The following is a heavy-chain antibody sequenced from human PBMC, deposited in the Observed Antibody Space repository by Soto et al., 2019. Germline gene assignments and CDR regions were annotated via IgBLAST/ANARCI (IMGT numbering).Heavy chain of an antibody. J-gene: IGHJ6*02. V-gene: IGHV3-30*03. D-gene: IGHD6-6*01. CDR3: ARVMGYSSSQKYYYYYCGMDV. CDR2: ISYDGSNK. CDR1: GFTFSSDG. Sequence: QVQLVEPGGGVVQPGRSLRLSCAASGFTFSSDGMHWVRHAPGKGLALVAVISYDGSNKYYADYVKGRFTISRDNYKNTVYLQMNRLRAEDTAVYYCARVMGYSSSQKYYYYYCGMDVWGQGNTVTVSS.